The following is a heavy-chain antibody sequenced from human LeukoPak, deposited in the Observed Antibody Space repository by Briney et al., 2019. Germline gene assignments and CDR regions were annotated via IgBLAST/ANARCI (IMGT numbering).Heavy chain of an antibody. J-gene: IGHJ1*01. CDR1: GYSISSGYY. Sequence: SETLSLTCIASGYSISSGYYWGWIRQPPGKGLEWIGNIHHSGSTYYNPSLKSRVTISLDTSKNQLSLKLSSVTAADTAVYYCARVAAGIGFFQHWGQGTLVTVSS. CDR3: ARVAAGIGFFQH. V-gene: IGHV4-38-2*02. CDR2: IHHSGST. D-gene: IGHD6-13*01.